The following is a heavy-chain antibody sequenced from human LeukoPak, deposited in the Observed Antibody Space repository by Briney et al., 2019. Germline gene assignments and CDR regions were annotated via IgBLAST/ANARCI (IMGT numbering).Heavy chain of an antibody. Sequence: ASVKVSCKASGYTFTGYYMHWVRQAPGQGLEWMGWINPNSGGTNYAQKFQGRVTMTRDTSISTAYMELSRLRSDDTSVYYCARGDVVVTAYDYWGQGTLVTVST. CDR3: ARGDVVVTAYDY. D-gene: IGHD2-21*02. J-gene: IGHJ4*02. CDR1: GYTFTGYY. CDR2: INPNSGGT. V-gene: IGHV1-2*02.